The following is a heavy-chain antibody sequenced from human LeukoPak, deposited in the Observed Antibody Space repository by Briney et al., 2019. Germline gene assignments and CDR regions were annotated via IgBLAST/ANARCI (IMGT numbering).Heavy chain of an antibody. CDR2: IYTSGST. J-gene: IGHJ4*02. CDR1: GGSISSGSYY. D-gene: IGHD3-22*01. Sequence: SQTPSLTCTVSGGSISSGSYYWSWIRQPAGKGLEWIGRIYTSGSTNYNPSLKSRVTISVDTSKNQFSLKLSSVTAAHTAVYYCARGSFYYDSSGYYFDYWGQGTLVTVSS. V-gene: IGHV4-61*02. CDR3: ARGSFYYDSSGYYFDY.